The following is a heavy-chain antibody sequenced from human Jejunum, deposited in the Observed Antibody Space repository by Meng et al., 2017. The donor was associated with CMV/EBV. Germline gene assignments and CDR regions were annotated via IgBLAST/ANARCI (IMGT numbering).Heavy chain of an antibody. Sequence: LSISCAASGFTFRSYAMHWVRQAPGKGLEWVSGIRGDDGSTFYAGSVKGRFTISRDNSKNTLYLQMNSLRAEDTAVYYCAKATDFDYWGQGTLVTVSS. J-gene: IGHJ4*02. V-gene: IGHV3-23*01. D-gene: IGHD4-11*01. CDR2: IRGDDGST. CDR1: GFTFRSYA. CDR3: AKATDFDY.